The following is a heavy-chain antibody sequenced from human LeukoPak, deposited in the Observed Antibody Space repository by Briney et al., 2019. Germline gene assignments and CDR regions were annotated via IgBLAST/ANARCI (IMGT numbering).Heavy chain of an antibody. CDR1: GFTFGDYA. CDR3: TRYDSGGYYNHDAFDI. Sequence: PGGSLRLSCTASGFTFGDYAMSWSRQAPGKGLEWVGFIRSKAYGGTTEYAASVKGRFTISRDDSKSIAYLQMNSLKTEDTAVYYCTRYDSGGYYNHDAFDIWGQGTMVTVSS. V-gene: IGHV3-49*03. D-gene: IGHD3-22*01. CDR2: IRSKAYGGTT. J-gene: IGHJ3*02.